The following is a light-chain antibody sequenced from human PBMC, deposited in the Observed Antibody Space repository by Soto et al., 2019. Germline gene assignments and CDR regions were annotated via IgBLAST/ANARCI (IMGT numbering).Light chain of an antibody. CDR3: QKYNSAPLT. CDR2: AAS. V-gene: IGKV1-27*01. CDR1: QGISYY. J-gene: IGKJ4*01. Sequence: DIPMTQSPSSLSASVGDRVTITCRASQGISYYLAWYQQKPGKVPRLLIYAASTLQSGVPPRFSGSGSGSDFTLTISSLQPEDVATYYCQKYNSAPLTFGGGTKVEIK.